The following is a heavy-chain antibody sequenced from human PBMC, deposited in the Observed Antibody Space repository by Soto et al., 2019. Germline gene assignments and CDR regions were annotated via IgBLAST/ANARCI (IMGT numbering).Heavy chain of an antibody. J-gene: IGHJ6*02. CDR2: IIPIFGTA. D-gene: IGHD3-9*01. CDR1: GITFSSYS. Sequence: VKVSCKASGITFSSYSISWVRQAPGQGLEWMGGIIPIFGTANYAQKFQGRVTITADKSTSTAYMELSSLRSEDTAVYYCARGSWNDILTPLYYYGMDVWGQGTTVTVSS. CDR3: ARGSWNDILTPLYYYGMDV. V-gene: IGHV1-69*13.